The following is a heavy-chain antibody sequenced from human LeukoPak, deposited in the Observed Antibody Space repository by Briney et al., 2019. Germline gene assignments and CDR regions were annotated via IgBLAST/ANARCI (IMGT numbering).Heavy chain of an antibody. V-gene: IGHV3-74*01. J-gene: IGHJ4*02. Sequence: GGPLRLSCAASGFTFRRHWMNWVRQAPGKGRVWCSRIVSDGSSTYYADSVKGRFSISRDNAKNTLYLQMNSLRVEDTAVYYCARGRPHGNDYWGQGTLVTVSS. CDR3: ARGRPHGNDY. D-gene: IGHD4-23*01. CDR2: IVSDGSST. CDR1: GFTFRRHW.